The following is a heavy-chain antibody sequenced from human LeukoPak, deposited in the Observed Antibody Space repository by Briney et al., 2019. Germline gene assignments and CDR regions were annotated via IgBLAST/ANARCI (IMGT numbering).Heavy chain of an antibody. V-gene: IGHV1-8*01. CDR1: GYTFTSYD. Sequence: GASVKVSCTASGYTFTSYDINWVRQATGQGLEWVGWMNPNSGNTDYAQKLQGRVTMTRNTSISTVYMELNSLRSEDTAVYYCARGDHYGDYAYDGFDIWGQATMVAVPS. CDR2: MNPNSGNT. CDR3: ARGDHYGDYAYDGFDI. D-gene: IGHD4-17*01. J-gene: IGHJ3*02.